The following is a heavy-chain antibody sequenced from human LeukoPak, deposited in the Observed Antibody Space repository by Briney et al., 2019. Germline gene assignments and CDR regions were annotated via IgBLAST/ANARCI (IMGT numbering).Heavy chain of an antibody. D-gene: IGHD2-2*01. CDR1: GVTFSGYY. CDR3: ARYYCSGTSCYSTNWFDT. J-gene: IGHJ5*02. Sequence: SETLSPTCAVYGVTFSGYYWSWIRQPPGKGLEWLGYFHYSGRTNYHPSLKSRVTMSVDTSKNQFSLKLSSVTAADTAVYYCARYYCSGTSCYSTNWFDTWGQGTLVTVSS. CDR2: FHYSGRT. V-gene: IGHV4-59*08.